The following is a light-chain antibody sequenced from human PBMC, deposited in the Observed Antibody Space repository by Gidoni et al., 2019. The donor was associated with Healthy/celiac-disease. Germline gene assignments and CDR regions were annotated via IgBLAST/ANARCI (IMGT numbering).Light chain of an antibody. CDR1: QSISSY. CDR3: QQSYSTRRT. J-gene: IGKJ1*01. CDR2: AAS. V-gene: IGKV1-39*01. Sequence: DIPETQSPSSPSASVGDRVTITCRASQSISSYLNWYQQKPGNAPKLLIYAASSLQSGVPSRFSGSGSGTDFTLTISSLQPEDFATYYCQQSYSTRRTFGQGTKVEIK.